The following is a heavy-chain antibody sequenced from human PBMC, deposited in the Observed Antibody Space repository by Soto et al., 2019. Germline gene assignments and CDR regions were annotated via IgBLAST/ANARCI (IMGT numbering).Heavy chain of an antibody. V-gene: IGHV3-30*18. J-gene: IGHJ4*02. CDR2: ISYDGSNK. D-gene: IGHD5-18*01. CDR3: AKDLHSYGWAFDY. Sequence: QVQLVESGGGVVQPGRSLRLSCAASGFTFSSYGMHWVRQAPGKGLEWGAVISYDGSNKYYADSVKGRFTISRDNSKNTLYLQMNSLRAEDTAVYYCAKDLHSYGWAFDYWGQGTLVTVSS. CDR1: GFTFSSYG.